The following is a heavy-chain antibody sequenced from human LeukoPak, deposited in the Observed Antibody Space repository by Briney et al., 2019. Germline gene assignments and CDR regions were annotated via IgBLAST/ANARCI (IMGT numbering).Heavy chain of an antibody. J-gene: IGHJ4*02. CDR3: ATDDIPGATTTLDY. Sequence: ASVKVSCKVSGITLNDLSIQWVRQAPGKGLEWMGGFDPEDGETIYAPKFQARVTMTQDTYEDTAYMELSSLRSEDTAVYYCATDDIPGATTTLDYWGQGTLVTVSS. CDR2: FDPEDGET. D-gene: IGHD1-26*01. V-gene: IGHV1-24*01. CDR1: GITLNDLS.